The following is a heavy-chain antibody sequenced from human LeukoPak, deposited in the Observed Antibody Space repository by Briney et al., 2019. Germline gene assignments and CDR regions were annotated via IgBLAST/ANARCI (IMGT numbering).Heavy chain of an antibody. Sequence: SETLSLTCTVSGGSLSSRSHYWGRIRQPPGKGLEWIGNIYYSGNSYYNPSLRSRVTISVDTSKNQYSLKLTSVTAVDTAVYYCARGDSSGYRYSPDSWGQGTLVTVSS. J-gene: IGHJ4*02. V-gene: IGHV4-39*01. CDR2: IYYSGNS. D-gene: IGHD3-22*01. CDR3: ARGDSSGYRYSPDS. CDR1: GGSLSSRSHY.